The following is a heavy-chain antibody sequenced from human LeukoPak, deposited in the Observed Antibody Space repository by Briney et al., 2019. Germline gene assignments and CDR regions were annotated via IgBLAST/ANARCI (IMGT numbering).Heavy chain of an antibody. J-gene: IGHJ6*03. CDR2: ISWDGGST. Sequence: QTGGSLRLSCAASGFTFDDYAMHWVRQAPGKGLEWVSLISWDGGSTYYADSVKGRFTISRDNAKNSLYLQMNSLRAEDTAVYYCAKDGIVGAQSDYYYYMDVWGKGTTVTVSS. V-gene: IGHV3-43D*03. CDR3: AKDGIVGAQSDYYYYMDV. CDR1: GFTFDDYA. D-gene: IGHD1-26*01.